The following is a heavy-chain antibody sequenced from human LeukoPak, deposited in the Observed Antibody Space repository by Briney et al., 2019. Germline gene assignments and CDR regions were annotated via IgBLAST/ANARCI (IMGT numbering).Heavy chain of an antibody. J-gene: IGHJ6*03. CDR1: GGSISSGSYY. Sequence: SETLSLTCTVSGGSISSGSYYWSWIRQPAGKGLEWIGRIYTSGSTNYNPSLKSRVTISVDTSKNQFSLKLSSVTAADTAVYYCARDLGSSGWYAGRDNYYYYYYMDVWGKGTTVTVSS. D-gene: IGHD6-19*01. CDR3: ARDLGSSGWYAGRDNYYYYYYMDV. CDR2: IYTSGST. V-gene: IGHV4-61*02.